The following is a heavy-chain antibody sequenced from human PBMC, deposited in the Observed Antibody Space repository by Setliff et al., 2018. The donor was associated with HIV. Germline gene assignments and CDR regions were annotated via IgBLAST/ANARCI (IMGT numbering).Heavy chain of an antibody. CDR2: ISGSGGST. CDR3: ARDSPWDSYGLDY. Sequence: GGSLRLSCAASGFTFSSYAMSWVRQAPGKGLEWVSAISGSGGSTYYADSVKARFTISRDNSRNTLYLQMNSLRAEDTALYYCARDSPWDSYGLDYWGQGTLVTVSS. J-gene: IGHJ4*02. D-gene: IGHD5-18*01. CDR1: GFTFSSYA. V-gene: IGHV3-23*01.